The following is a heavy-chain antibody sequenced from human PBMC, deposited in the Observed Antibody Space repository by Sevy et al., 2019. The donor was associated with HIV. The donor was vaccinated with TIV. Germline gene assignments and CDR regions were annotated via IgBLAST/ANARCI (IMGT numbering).Heavy chain of an antibody. J-gene: IGHJ4*02. D-gene: IGHD6-19*01. Sequence: GGSLRLSCAASGFTFDDYAMHWVRQAPGKGLEWVSGISWHSANIGYADSVMGRFTNSRDNAKNSLYLQMNSLRAEDTDLYYCAKAENRPYSSGWYDYWGQGTLVTVSS. CDR2: ISWHSANI. CDR3: AKAENRPYSSGWYDY. CDR1: GFTFDDYA. V-gene: IGHV3-9*01.